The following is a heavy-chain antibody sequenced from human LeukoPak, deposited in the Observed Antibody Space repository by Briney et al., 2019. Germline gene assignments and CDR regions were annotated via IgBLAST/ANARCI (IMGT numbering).Heavy chain of an antibody. D-gene: IGHD4-17*01. Sequence: GGSLRLSCAGSGFTFSSFEMNWVRQAPGKGLEWVSFISSSGSTIYHADSVKGRFTISRDNAKNSLYLQVNSLRAEDTAVYYCARDPYGEYGTYSMDVWGKGTTVTVSS. CDR1: GFTFSSFE. CDR3: ARDPYGEYGTYSMDV. CDR2: ISSSGSTI. V-gene: IGHV3-48*03. J-gene: IGHJ6*03.